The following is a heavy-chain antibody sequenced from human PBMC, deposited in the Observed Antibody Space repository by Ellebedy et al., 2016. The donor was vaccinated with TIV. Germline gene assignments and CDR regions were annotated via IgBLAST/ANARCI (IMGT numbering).Heavy chain of an antibody. Sequence: GESLKISCAVSGFTFSSYAMSWVRQTPDKGLEWVSAISGNGANTYYADSVKGRSTISRDNSKNTLYLQMNSLRAEDTAIYYCAKIQTNWYFDLWGRGTLVTVSS. CDR1: GFTFSSYA. J-gene: IGHJ2*01. V-gene: IGHV3-23*01. CDR2: ISGNGANT. D-gene: IGHD1-1*01. CDR3: AKIQTNWYFDL.